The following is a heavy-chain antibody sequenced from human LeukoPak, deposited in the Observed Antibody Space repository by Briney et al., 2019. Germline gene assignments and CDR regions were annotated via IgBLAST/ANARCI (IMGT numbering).Heavy chain of an antibody. J-gene: IGHJ4*02. Sequence: ASVTVSCKASGYIFTDYYMHWVRQAPGQGLEWMGWINPNSGDTNYAQKFQGRVTMTRDTSISTAYMELSRLRSDDTAVYYCARVRYRLAETYIDYWGQGTLVTVSS. D-gene: IGHD3-16*01. CDR2: INPNSGDT. V-gene: IGHV1-2*02. CDR3: ARVRYRLAETYIDY. CDR1: GYIFTDYY.